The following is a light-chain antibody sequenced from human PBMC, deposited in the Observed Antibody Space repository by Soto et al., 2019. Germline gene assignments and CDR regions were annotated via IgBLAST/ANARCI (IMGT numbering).Light chain of an antibody. Sequence: QSVLTQPPSASGSPGQSVTISCTGTSSDIGRYNYVSWYQQHPGKAPKLIIYEVNKRPSEVPDRFSGSKSGNTASLTVSGLQTEDEADYYCCTFTGTTIGVFGGGTKLTVL. CDR2: EVN. V-gene: IGLV2-8*01. J-gene: IGLJ2*01. CDR1: SSDIGRYNY. CDR3: CTFTGTTIGV.